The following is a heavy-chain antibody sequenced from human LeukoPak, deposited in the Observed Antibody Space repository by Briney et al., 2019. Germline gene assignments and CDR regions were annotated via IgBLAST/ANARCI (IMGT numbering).Heavy chain of an antibody. CDR1: GGSISSGSYY. D-gene: IGHD1-20*01. CDR2: IYTSGST. Sequence: SSETLSLTCTVSGGSISSGSYYWSWIRQPAGKGLEWIGRIYTSGSTNYNPSLKSRVTISVDTSKNQFSLKLSSVTAADTAVYYCARAVNNWNDGVAYYYYYMDVWGKGTTVTVSS. CDR3: ARAVNNWNDGVAYYYYYMDV. J-gene: IGHJ6*03. V-gene: IGHV4-61*02.